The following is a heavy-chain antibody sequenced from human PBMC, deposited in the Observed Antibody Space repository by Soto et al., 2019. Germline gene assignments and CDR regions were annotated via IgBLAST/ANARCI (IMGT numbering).Heavy chain of an antibody. D-gene: IGHD4-4*01. J-gene: IGHJ5*02. V-gene: IGHV3-21*01. CDR3: ARVYSNYVGSFDP. Sequence: ALILSCAASGFTFSSYGMHWVRQAPGKGLEWVSSISSSSSYIYYADSVKGRFTISRDNAKNSLYLQMNSLRAEDTAVYYCARVYSNYVGSFDPWGQGTLVTVSS. CDR1: GFTFSSYG. CDR2: ISSSSSYI.